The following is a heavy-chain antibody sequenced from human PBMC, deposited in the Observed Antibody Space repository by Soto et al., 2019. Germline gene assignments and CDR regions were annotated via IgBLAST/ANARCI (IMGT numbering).Heavy chain of an antibody. V-gene: IGHV1-69*14. J-gene: IGHJ4*02. CDR3: ARESGYNFGPFDY. Sequence: QVQLVQSGAEVKKPGSSVKVSCKASGGTFGSYGLSWVRQAPGQGLEWMGGIIPIFGSANYAQKFQGRVTITADISTSTAYMELSSLRSEDTAVYSCARESGYNFGPFDYWGQGVLVTVSS. CDR2: IIPIFGSA. CDR1: GGTFGSYG. D-gene: IGHD5-12*01.